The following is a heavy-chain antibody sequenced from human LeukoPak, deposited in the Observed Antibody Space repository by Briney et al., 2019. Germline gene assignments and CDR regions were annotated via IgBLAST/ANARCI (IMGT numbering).Heavy chain of an antibody. V-gene: IGHV1-69*13. D-gene: IGHD5-24*01. Sequence: SVKVSCKASGGTFSSYAISWVRQAPGQGLEWMGGIIPIFGTANYAQKFQGRVTITADESTGTAYMELSSLRSEDTAVYYCARDWVEMATPHYYYYGMDVWGQGTTVTVSS. CDR3: ARDWVEMATPHYYYYGMDV. J-gene: IGHJ6*02. CDR1: GGTFSSYA. CDR2: IIPIFGTA.